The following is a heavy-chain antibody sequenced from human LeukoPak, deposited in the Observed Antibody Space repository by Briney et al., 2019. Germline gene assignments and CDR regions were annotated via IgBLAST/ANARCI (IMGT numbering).Heavy chain of an antibody. CDR3: AQGYLSGWYPN. D-gene: IGHD6-19*01. Sequence: HPGGSLRLSCAVSGFSVGSSGMSWVRQAPGKGLEWISAISLDGETAYYADSVKGRFFISRDSSRNTLYLQLSSLRVEDTAVYYCAQGYLSGWYPNWGQGSLVSVSS. J-gene: IGHJ4*02. CDR1: GFSVGSSG. V-gene: IGHV3-23*01. CDR2: ISLDGETA.